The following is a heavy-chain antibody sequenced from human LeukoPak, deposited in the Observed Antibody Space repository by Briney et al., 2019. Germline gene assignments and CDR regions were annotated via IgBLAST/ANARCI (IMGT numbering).Heavy chain of an antibody. Sequence: GGSLRPSCAASGFTFSSYAMSWVRQAPGKGLQWVSAISLSGGSTYYADSVKGRFTISRDNSKSTLYLQMNSLRAEDTALYYCAKAWSGSYFYFDYWGQGTLVTVSS. CDR2: ISLSGGST. V-gene: IGHV3-23*01. J-gene: IGHJ4*02. D-gene: IGHD1-26*01. CDR3: AKAWSGSYFYFDY. CDR1: GFTFSSYA.